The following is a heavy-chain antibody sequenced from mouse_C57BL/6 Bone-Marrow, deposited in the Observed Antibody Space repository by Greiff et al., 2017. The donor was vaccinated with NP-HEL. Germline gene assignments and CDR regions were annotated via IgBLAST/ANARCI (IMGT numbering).Heavy chain of an antibody. CDR2: IYLGDGDT. V-gene: IGHV1-82*01. J-gene: IGHJ3*01. CDR3: ARAPYGNYEAY. Sequence: VQLQQSGPELVKPGASVKISCKASGYAFSSSWMNWVKQRPGKGLEWIGRIYLGDGDTNYNGKFKGKATLTADKSSSTAYMQLSSLTSEDSAVYFCARAPYGNYEAYWGQGTLVTVSA. D-gene: IGHD2-1*01. CDR1: GYAFSSSW.